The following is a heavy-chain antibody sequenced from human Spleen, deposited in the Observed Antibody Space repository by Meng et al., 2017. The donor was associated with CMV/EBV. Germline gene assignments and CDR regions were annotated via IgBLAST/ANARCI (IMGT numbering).Heavy chain of an antibody. CDR3: ARLDYGDYFFDS. CDR1: GFTYSDHY. CDR2: ISSSGSDI. D-gene: IGHD4-17*01. V-gene: IGHV3-11*01. Sequence: GSLRLSCAASGFTYSDHYMSWIRQAPGKGLEWVSYISSSGSDIYYADSVKGRFTISRDNTKNSLSLQMNSLRAEDTAVYYCARLDYGDYFFDSWGQGTLVTVSS. J-gene: IGHJ4*02.